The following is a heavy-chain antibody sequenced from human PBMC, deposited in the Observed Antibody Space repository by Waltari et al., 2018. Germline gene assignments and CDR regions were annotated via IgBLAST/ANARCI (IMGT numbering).Heavy chain of an antibody. Sequence: QVQLQESGPGLVKPSETLSLTYTVSGGSIGRYYWCWIRQPPGKGLEWIGYIDYTGNTYFSPYLKSGVNMSVETSKNQVSLRLISVTAADTAVYFCARRPAGATFDYWGPGALVTVSS. D-gene: IGHD1-26*01. CDR1: GGSIGRYY. J-gene: IGHJ4*02. CDR3: ARRPAGATFDY. V-gene: IGHV4-59*01. CDR2: IDYTGNT.